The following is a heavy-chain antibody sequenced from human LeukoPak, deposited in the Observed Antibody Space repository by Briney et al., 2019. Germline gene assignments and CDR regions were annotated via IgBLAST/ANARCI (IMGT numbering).Heavy chain of an antibody. CDR2: IYYDGSDK. CDR1: GFMFGSHG. D-gene: IGHD2-15*01. J-gene: IGHJ3*01. Sequence: GGSLRLSCAASGFMFGSHGMHWVRQAPGKGLEWVAAIYYDGSDKYYADSVKGRFTISRDNSKNTVYLQMNSLRADDTAVYFCARGGILGGTHGALEVWGQGTMVTVSS. V-gene: IGHV3-33*01. CDR3: ARGGILGGTHGALEV.